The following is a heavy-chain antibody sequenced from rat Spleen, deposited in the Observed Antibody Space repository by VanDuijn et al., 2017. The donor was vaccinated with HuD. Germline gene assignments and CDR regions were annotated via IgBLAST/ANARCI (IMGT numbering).Heavy chain of an antibody. D-gene: IGHD1-12*02. V-gene: IGHV5S23*01. Sequence: EVQLVESDGGLVQPGRSLKLSCAASGFTFSDYDMAWVRQAPTKGLEWVASISTGGGNTYYRDSVKGRFTISRDNAKSTLYLQMDSLRSEDTATYFCAKHGAGTSLYYFDYWGQGIMVTVSS. CDR2: ISTGGGNT. J-gene: IGHJ2*01. CDR1: GFTFSDYD. CDR3: AKHGAGTSLYYFDY.